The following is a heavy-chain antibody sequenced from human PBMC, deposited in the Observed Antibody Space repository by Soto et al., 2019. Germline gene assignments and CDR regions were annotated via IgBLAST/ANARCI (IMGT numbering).Heavy chain of an antibody. CDR2: ISAYNGKT. J-gene: IGHJ3*02. Sequence: QVQLEQSGAEVKKPGASVKVSCKASGYTFTSYGISWVRQAPGQGLEWMGWISAYNGKTDYAQKLQGRVTMTTDTSTSTAYLELRSLRSDDTAVYYCARLTMAQDAFDIWGQGTMVTVSS. CDR3: ARLTMAQDAFDI. V-gene: IGHV1-18*01. D-gene: IGHD3-10*01. CDR1: GYTFTSYG.